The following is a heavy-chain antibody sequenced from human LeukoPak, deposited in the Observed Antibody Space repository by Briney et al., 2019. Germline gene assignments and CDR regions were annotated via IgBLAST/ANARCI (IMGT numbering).Heavy chain of an antibody. J-gene: IGHJ3*02. D-gene: IGHD2-2*02. Sequence: GASVKVSCKASGYTFTSYGISWVRQAPGQGLEWMGWISAYNGNTNYAQKLQGRVTMTTDTSTSTAYMELRSLRSDDTAVYYCARDRYCSSTSCYMGGAFDIWGQGTMVTVSS. CDR3: ARDRYCSSTSCYMGGAFDI. V-gene: IGHV1-18*01. CDR1: GYTFTSYG. CDR2: ISAYNGNT.